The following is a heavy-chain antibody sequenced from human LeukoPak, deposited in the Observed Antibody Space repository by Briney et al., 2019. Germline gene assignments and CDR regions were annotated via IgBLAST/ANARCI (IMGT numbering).Heavy chain of an antibody. Sequence: GGSLRLSCAASGFTFSSYWMSWVRQAPGKGLEWVANIKQDGSEKYYVDSVKGRFTISRDSSKNTLYLQMNSLRAEDTAVYYCAKDLSLRSSDWYPGFDYWGQGTLVTVSS. V-gene: IGHV3-7*03. CDR3: AKDLSLRSSDWYPGFDY. D-gene: IGHD6-19*01. CDR1: GFTFSSYW. J-gene: IGHJ4*02. CDR2: IKQDGSEK.